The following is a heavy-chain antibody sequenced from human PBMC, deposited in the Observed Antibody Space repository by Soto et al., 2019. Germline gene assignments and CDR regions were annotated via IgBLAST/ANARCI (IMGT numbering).Heavy chain of an antibody. CDR1: GGSISSYY. Sequence: SETLSLTCTVSGGSISSYYWSWIRQPPGKGLEWIGYIYYSGSTNYNPSLKSRVTISVDASKNQFSLKLSSVTAADTAVYYCARGRGTMVRGARPFDYWGQGTLVTVSS. V-gene: IGHV4-59*12. J-gene: IGHJ4*02. CDR2: IYYSGST. CDR3: ARGRGTMVRGARPFDY. D-gene: IGHD3-10*01.